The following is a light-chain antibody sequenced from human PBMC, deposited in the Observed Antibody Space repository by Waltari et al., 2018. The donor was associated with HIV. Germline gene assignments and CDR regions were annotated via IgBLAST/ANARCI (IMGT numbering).Light chain of an antibody. V-gene: IGKV3-20*01. J-gene: IGKJ1*01. Sequence: VLTQSPGTLSLSPGLRVTLSCGASQSISNSLAWNQQKPGQAPRLLVYDASIRATGIPDRFRGSGSGTYFTLTITRLEPEDFALYFCLQYARSPRTFGQGTKVEIK. CDR3: LQYARSPRT. CDR1: QSISNS. CDR2: DAS.